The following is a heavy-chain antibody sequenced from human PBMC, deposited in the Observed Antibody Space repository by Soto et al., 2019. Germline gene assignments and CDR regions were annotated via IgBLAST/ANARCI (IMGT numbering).Heavy chain of an antibody. CDR3: ARQPRGPGYGERGLYFDY. CDR2: INPNGGST. D-gene: IGHD3-16*01. V-gene: IGHV1-46*01. J-gene: IGHJ4*02. Sequence: ASVKVYCKAPADTFPSSYIHWVGQAPGHGLEWMGIINPNGGSTRFAQTFQGRITMTTDTSTSTVYMELRSLISVTAADTAVYFCARQPRGPGYGERGLYFDYWGQGTLVNVAS. CDR1: ADTFPSSY.